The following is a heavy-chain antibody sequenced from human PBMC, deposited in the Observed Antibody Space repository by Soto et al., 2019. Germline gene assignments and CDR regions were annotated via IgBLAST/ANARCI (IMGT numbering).Heavy chain of an antibody. D-gene: IGHD5-18*01. V-gene: IGHV1-2*02. J-gene: IGHJ5*02. CDR3: ARDWPLDTAMPTSYNWLDP. CDR2: INPNSGGT. CDR1: GYTFTGYY. Sequence: ASVKVSCKASGYTFTGYYMHWVRQAPGQGLEWMGWINPNSGGTNYAQKFQGRVTMTRDTSISTAYMELSRLRSDDTAVYYCARDWPLDTAMPTSYNWLDPGGQGSRVTVS.